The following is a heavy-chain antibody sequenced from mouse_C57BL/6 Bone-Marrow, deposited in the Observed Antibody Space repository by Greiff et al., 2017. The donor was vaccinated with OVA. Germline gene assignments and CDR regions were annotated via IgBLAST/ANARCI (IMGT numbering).Heavy chain of an antibody. CDR2: IDPANDNT. CDR1: GFNIKNTY. Sequence: VQLQQSVAELVRPGASVKLSCTASGFNIKNTYMHWVKQRPEQGLEWIGRIDPANDNTKYAPKFQGKATMTEDTSSNTASLLLSSLSSEDTAVYCCARGNFGSSFYAMDYWGQGTSVTVSS. D-gene: IGHD1-1*01. J-gene: IGHJ4*01. V-gene: IGHV14-3*01. CDR3: ARGNFGSSFYAMDY.